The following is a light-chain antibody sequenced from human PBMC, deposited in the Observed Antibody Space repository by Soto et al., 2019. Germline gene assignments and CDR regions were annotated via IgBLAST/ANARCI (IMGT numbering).Light chain of an antibody. CDR3: SSYTTTTTPYV. CDR2: DVT. V-gene: IGLV2-14*01. J-gene: IGLJ1*01. Sequence: QSALTQPASMSGSPGQSITISCTGTNSDVGGYNSVSWYQQHPGKAPKLMIYDVTNRPSGVSSRFSGSKSGNTASLTISGLQAEDEADYYCSSYTTTTTPYVFGPGTKLTVL. CDR1: NSDVGGYNS.